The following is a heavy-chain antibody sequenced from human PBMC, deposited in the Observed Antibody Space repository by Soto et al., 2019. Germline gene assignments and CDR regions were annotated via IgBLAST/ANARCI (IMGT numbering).Heavy chain of an antibody. Sequence: SVKVSCKASGGTFSSYAISWVRQAPGQGLEWMGGIIPIFGTANYAQKFQGRVTITADKSTSTAYMELSSLRSEDTAVYYCARDRRDVSDDAFDIWGQCTVVTVSS. CDR3: ARDRRDVSDDAFDI. V-gene: IGHV1-69*06. CDR1: GGTFSSYA. J-gene: IGHJ3*02. CDR2: IIPIFGTA.